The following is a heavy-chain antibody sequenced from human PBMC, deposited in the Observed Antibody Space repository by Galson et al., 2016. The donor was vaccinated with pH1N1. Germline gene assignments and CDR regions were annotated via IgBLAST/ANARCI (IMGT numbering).Heavy chain of an antibody. V-gene: IGHV3-23*01. CDR2: ISGVGDST. J-gene: IGHJ4*02. CDR3: AKHYGSGYYYSRRLH. CDR1: GFTFSIFG. Sequence: SLRLSCAVSGFTFSIFGMSWLRQAPGKGLEWISAISGVGDSTYHADPVKGRFTISRDNSKNTLYLQMSSLRAEDTAVYYCAKHYGSGYYYSRRLHWGQGTLVTVSS. D-gene: IGHD3-3*02.